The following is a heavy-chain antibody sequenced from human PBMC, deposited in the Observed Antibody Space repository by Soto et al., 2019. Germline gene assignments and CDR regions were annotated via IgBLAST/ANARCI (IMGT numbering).Heavy chain of an antibody. J-gene: IGHJ6*02. CDR3: ARAPRPIAAAGYGMDV. CDR2: INPSGGST. Sequence: GASVKVSCKASGYTFTSYYMHWVRQAPGQGLEWMGIINPSGGSTSYAQKFQGRVTMTRDTSTSTVYMELSSLRSEDTAVYYCARAPRPIAAAGYGMDVWGQGTTVTVSS. CDR1: GYTFTSYY. V-gene: IGHV1-46*01. D-gene: IGHD6-13*01.